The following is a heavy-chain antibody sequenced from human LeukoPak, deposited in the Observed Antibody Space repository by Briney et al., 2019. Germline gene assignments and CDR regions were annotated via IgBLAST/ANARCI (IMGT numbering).Heavy chain of an antibody. CDR3: ARSGLSRFGF. CDR1: GFTVSSNY. D-gene: IGHD2/OR15-2a*01. Sequence: PGGSLRLSCAASGFTVSSNYMSWVRQAPGKGLEWVSIIYSGGSTFYADSVKGRFTISRDNSKNTLYLQMNSLRAEDTAVYYCARSGLSRFGFWGQGTLVTVSS. J-gene: IGHJ4*02. CDR2: IYSGGST. V-gene: IGHV3-53*01.